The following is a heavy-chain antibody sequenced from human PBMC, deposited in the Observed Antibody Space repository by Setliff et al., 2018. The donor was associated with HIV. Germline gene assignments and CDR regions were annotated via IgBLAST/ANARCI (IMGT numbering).Heavy chain of an antibody. J-gene: IGHJ6*04. Sequence: SVKVSCKASGDNFNSHSISWVRQAPGQGLEWMGGIVPIFGTPNYAQKFKGRLTITADESTSTVYMEPSSLRSEDTAVYFCARDSRDIVVVIAPEPEPYYYYGMDVWGEGTTVTVSS. CDR2: IVPIFGTP. CDR1: GDNFNSHS. D-gene: IGHD2-15*01. V-gene: IGHV1-69*13. CDR3: ARDSRDIVVVIAPEPEPYYYYGMDV.